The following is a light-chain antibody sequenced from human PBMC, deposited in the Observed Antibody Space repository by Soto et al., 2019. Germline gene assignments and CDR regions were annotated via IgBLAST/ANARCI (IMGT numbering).Light chain of an antibody. CDR3: SSYTTSFGYV. CDR2: SVT. V-gene: IGLV2-14*01. CDR1: RNDVCAFYR. Sequence: QSVLTQPASVTRSPGQSVPIPCTGTRNDVCAFYRVSWHRQHPGKAPKLIIYSVTSRPSGVSDRFSGSKSGNTASLTISVLQAEDEADFYCSSYTTSFGYVFGTGTKVTVL. J-gene: IGLJ1*01.